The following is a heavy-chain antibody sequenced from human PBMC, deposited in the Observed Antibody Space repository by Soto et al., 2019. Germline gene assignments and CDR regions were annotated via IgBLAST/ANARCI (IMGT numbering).Heavy chain of an antibody. CDR3: ARGIVGATGAY. CDR2: INPSRGST. Sequence: QVQLVQSGAEVKKPGASVKVSCKASGYTFTSYYMHWVRQAPGQGLEWMGIINPSRGSTSYAQKFQGXXTXTMXTPTRTVYMELSSLSSEDTAVYYCARGIVGATGAYWGQGTLVTVSS. CDR1: GYTFTSYY. V-gene: IGHV1-46*01. D-gene: IGHD1-26*01. J-gene: IGHJ4*02.